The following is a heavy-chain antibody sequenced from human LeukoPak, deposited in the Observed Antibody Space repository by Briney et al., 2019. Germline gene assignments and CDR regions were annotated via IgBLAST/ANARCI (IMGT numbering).Heavy chain of an antibody. J-gene: IGHJ5*02. CDR3: ASRTYYYDSSGYWFDP. Sequence: PSETLSLTCAVYGGSFSGYYWSWIRQPPGKGLEWIGEINHSGSTNYNPSLKSRVTISVDTSKNQFSLKLSSVTAADTAVYYCASRTYYYDSSGYWFDPWGQGTLVTVSS. CDR2: INHSGST. V-gene: IGHV4-34*01. CDR1: GGSFSGYY. D-gene: IGHD3-22*01.